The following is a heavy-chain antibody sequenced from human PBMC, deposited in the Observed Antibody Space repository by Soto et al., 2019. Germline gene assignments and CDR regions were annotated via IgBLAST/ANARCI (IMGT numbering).Heavy chain of an antibody. CDR3: ARVHISSGPGTYFDY. V-gene: IGHV4-30-4*01. J-gene: IGHJ4*02. CDR1: GGSISSGDHY. CDR2: IYYSGST. D-gene: IGHD3-10*01. Sequence: QVQLQESGPGLVKPSQTLSLTCTVSGGSISSGDHYWSWIRQPPGKGLEWIGYIYYSGSTFYNPSLKSRVTISVDTSEPQFSLKLTSVTAADTALYYCARVHISSGPGTYFDYWGQGTLVTVSS.